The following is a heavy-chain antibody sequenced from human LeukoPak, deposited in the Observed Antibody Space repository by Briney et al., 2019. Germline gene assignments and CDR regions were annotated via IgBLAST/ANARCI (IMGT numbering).Heavy chain of an antibody. CDR1: GRTLTELS. D-gene: IGHD1-26*01. Sequence: ASVKVSCKVSGRTLTELSMHWVRQAPGKGLEWMGGFDPEDGETIYAQKFQGRVTMTEDTSIDTAYMELSSLRSEDTAVYYCAREDFSGSYPFWYYYGMDVWGQGTTVTVSS. CDR3: AREDFSGSYPFWYYYGMDV. CDR2: FDPEDGET. J-gene: IGHJ6*02. V-gene: IGHV1-24*01.